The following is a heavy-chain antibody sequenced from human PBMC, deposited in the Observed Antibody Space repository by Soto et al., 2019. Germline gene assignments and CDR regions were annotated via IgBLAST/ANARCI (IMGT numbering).Heavy chain of an antibody. CDR1: GFIFSDYY. Sequence: QGQLVESGGGLVKPGGSLRLSCAASGFIFSDYYMTWIRQAPGKGLEWVSYISTSGTTISYADFVKGRFTISRDDAKNSLYLQMNSLRAEDTAVYYCARAGGSGWSLDYWGQGTLVTVSS. J-gene: IGHJ4*02. CDR3: ARAGGSGWSLDY. V-gene: IGHV3-11*01. CDR2: ISTSGTTI. D-gene: IGHD6-19*01.